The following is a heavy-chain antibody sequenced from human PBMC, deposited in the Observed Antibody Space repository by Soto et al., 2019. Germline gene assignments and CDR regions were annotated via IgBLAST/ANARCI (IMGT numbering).Heavy chain of an antibody. J-gene: IGHJ4*02. CDR1: GFTFSGSA. Sequence: EVQLVESGGGLVQPGGSLKLSCAASGFTFSGSAMHWVRQASGKGLEWVGRIRSKANSYATAYAASVKGRFTISRDDSKNTAYLQMNSLKTEDTAVYYCTRLFVAGFDYWGQGTLVTVSS. V-gene: IGHV3-73*02. D-gene: IGHD6-19*01. CDR2: IRSKANSYAT. CDR3: TRLFVAGFDY.